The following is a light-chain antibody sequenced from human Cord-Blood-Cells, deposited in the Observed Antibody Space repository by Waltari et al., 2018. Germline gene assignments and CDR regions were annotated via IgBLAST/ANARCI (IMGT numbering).Light chain of an antibody. CDR2: AAS. CDR1: QGISNY. J-gene: IGKJ1*01. V-gene: IGKV1-27*01. CDR3: QKYNSAPWT. Sequence: DIQMTQSPSALSASVGDRVNITCRASQGISNYLAWYQQKPGKVPKLLIYAASTLQSWVPSRFSGSGSGTDFTLTISSLQPEDVATYYCQKYNSAPWTFGQGTKVEIK.